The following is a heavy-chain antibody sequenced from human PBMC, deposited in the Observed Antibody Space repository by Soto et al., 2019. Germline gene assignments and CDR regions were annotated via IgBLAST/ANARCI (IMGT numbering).Heavy chain of an antibody. Sequence: ASVKVSCKASGYTFTSYDINWVRQATGQGLEWMGWMNPNSGNTGYAQKFQGRVTMTRNTSISTAYMELSSLRSEDTAVYYCARGGEPWRSSSSAWFDPWGQGTLVTVSS. V-gene: IGHV1-8*01. CDR1: GYTFTSYD. CDR2: MNPNSGNT. CDR3: ARGGEPWRSSSSAWFDP. D-gene: IGHD6-6*01. J-gene: IGHJ5*02.